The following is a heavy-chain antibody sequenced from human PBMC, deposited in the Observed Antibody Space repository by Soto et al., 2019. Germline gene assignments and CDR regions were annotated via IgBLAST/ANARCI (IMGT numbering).Heavy chain of an antibody. CDR3: ARTAWHFFDY. CDR1: GGSINIGGYY. CDR2: IYYSGST. V-gene: IGHV4-31*03. J-gene: IGHJ4*02. Sequence: SETLSLTCTVSGGSINIGGYYWSWIRQHPGKGLEWIGYIYYSGSTFYNPSLKSRVTISFDTSKNQFSLKLNSVTAADTAVYYCARTAWHFFDYWGQGTLVTVSS. D-gene: IGHD3-3*02.